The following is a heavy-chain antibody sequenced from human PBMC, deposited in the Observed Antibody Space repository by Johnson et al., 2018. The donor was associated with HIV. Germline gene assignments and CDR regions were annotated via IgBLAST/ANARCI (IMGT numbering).Heavy chain of an antibody. CDR1: GFTFSSYA. V-gene: IGHV3-30*04. CDR3: AFESGSYFRHAFDV. D-gene: IGHD1-26*01. J-gene: IGHJ3*01. CDR2: ILYDGSNK. Sequence: QVHLVESGGGVVQPGRSLRLSCAASGFTFSSYAMHWVRQAPGKGLEWVAVILYDGSNKYYADSVKGRFTISRDNSKNTLYLQMNSLRSEDTAVYSCAFESGSYFRHAFDVWGQGTMVTVSS.